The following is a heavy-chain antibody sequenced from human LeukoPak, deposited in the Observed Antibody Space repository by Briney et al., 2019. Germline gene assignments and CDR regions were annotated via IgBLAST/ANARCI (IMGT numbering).Heavy chain of an antibody. CDR2: INPSGSDK. Sequence: GGSLRLSCAASGFTLSNSWMGWVRQAPGKGLEWVANINPSGSDKYYVDSAEGRFTVSKDNAKNTLYLQMNSLRAEDTAVYYCAMGAITPFDNWGQGTLVIVSS. J-gene: IGHJ4*02. D-gene: IGHD3-3*01. CDR1: GFTLSNSW. CDR3: AMGAITPFDN. V-gene: IGHV3-7*01.